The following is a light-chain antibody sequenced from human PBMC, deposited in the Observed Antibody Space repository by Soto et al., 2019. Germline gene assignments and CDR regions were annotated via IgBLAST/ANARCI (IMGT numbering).Light chain of an antibody. J-gene: IGLJ1*01. CDR2: EVN. Sequence: VLTQPPSASGSPGQSVTISCTGTSSDVGGYNYVSWFQQHPGKAPKLIIHEVNQRPSGVPDRFSGSKSGNTASLTVSGLQAEDEGTYYCSSYGGYNNVVFGTGTKVT. V-gene: IGLV2-8*01. CDR1: SSDVGGYNY. CDR3: SSYGGYNNVV.